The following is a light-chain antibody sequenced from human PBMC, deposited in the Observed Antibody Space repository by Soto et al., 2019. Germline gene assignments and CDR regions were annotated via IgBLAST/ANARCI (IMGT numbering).Light chain of an antibody. Sequence: QSVLTQPPSASGSPGQSVAISCTGTSSDVGGYNYVSWYQQHPGKAPKLMIYEVNKRPSGVPDRFPGSKSGNTASLTVSGVQAEDEADYYCSSYAGSSNVFGTGTKLTVL. CDR2: EVN. CDR1: SSDVGGYNY. CDR3: SSYAGSSNV. J-gene: IGLJ1*01. V-gene: IGLV2-8*01.